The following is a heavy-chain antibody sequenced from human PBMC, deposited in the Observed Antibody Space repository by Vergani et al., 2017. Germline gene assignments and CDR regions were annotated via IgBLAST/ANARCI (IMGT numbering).Heavy chain of an antibody. V-gene: IGHV1-69*13. CDR2: IITFFGTI. J-gene: IGHJ2*01. Sequence: QVQLVQSGAEVKKPGSSVKVSCKASGGTFKNSAVSWVRQVSGQGLEWMGRIITFFGTIDYAQKFQGIFTIIADGCTKTVDMQLSNLRSEDTAVYYCAGDCPGWVCDCSACWYFDLWGRGTLVTVSS. CDR3: AGDCPGWVCDCSACWYFDL. D-gene: IGHD2-21*02. CDR1: GGTFKNSA.